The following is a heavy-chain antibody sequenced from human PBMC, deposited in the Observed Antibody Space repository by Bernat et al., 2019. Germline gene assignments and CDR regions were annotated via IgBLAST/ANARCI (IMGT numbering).Heavy chain of an antibody. Sequence: EVQLVESGGGLVKPGGSLRLSCAASGFTFSNYSMNWVRQAPGKGLEWVSSISSSGSYIYYADSLKGRFTISRDNAKNSLYLQMNSLRAEDTAVYYCARGWDYDFWSGYYLGYWGQGTLVRLL. CDR3: ARGWDYDFWSGYYLGY. CDR2: ISSSGSYI. J-gene: IGHJ4*02. CDR1: GFTFSNYS. D-gene: IGHD3-3*01. V-gene: IGHV3-21*01.